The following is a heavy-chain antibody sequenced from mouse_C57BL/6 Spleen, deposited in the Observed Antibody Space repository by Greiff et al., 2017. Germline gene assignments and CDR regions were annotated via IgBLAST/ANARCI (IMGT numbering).Heavy chain of an antibody. D-gene: IGHD1-1*01. J-gene: IGHJ2*01. V-gene: IGHV5-4*01. CDR3: ARDRYYGRPGYFDY. CDR1: GFTFSSYA. Sequence: EVKVVESGGGLVKPGGSLKLSCAASGFTFSSYAMSWVRQTPEKRLEWVATISDGGSYTYYPDNVKGRFTISRDNAKNNLYLQMSHLKSEDTAMYYCARDRYYGRPGYFDYWGQGTTLTVSS. CDR2: ISDGGSYT.